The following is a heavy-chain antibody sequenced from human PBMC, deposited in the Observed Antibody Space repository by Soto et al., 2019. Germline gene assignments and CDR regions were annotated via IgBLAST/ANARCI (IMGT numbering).Heavy chain of an antibody. CDR2: ISYDGSNK. V-gene: IGHV3-30*18. CDR3: AKQRVAAGSFDY. D-gene: IGHD6-19*01. Sequence: GGSLRLSCAASGFTFSSYGMHWVRQAPGKGLEWVAVISYDGSNKYYADSVKGRFTISRDNSKNTLYLQMNSLRAEDTAVYYFAKQRVAAGSFDYWGQGTLVTVSS. CDR1: GFTFSSYG. J-gene: IGHJ4*02.